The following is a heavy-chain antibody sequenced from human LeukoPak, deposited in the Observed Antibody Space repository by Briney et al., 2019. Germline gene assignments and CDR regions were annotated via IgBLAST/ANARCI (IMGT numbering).Heavy chain of an antibody. CDR3: ARTGSTVTMLYPFDG. V-gene: IGHV4-59*01. D-gene: IGHD4-17*01. J-gene: IGHJ4*02. Sequence: SETLSLTCTVSGGSISSYYWSWIRQPPGKGLEWIAYIYYSGSTNYDPSLKSRVTISVDTSKNQFSLKLSSVTAADTAVYYCARTGSTVTMLYPFDGWGQGTLVTVSS. CDR1: GGSISSYY. CDR2: IYYSGST.